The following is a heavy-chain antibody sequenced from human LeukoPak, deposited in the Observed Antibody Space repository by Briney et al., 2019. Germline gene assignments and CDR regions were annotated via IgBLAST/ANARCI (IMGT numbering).Heavy chain of an antibody. CDR2: IYYSGST. J-gene: IGHJ6*02. Sequence: PSETLSLTCTVSGGSISSGDYYWSWIRQPPGKGLEWIGYIYYSGSTYYNPSLKSRVTISVDTSKNQFSLKLSSVTAADTAVYYCARVAYCSGGSCSTWSSYYYYHYGMDVWGQGTTVTVSS. V-gene: IGHV4-30-4*01. D-gene: IGHD2-15*01. CDR3: ARVAYCSGGSCSTWSSYYYYHYGMDV. CDR1: GGSISSGDYY.